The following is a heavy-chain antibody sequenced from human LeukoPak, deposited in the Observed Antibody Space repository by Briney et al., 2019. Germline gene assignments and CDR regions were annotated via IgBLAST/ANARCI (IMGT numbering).Heavy chain of an antibody. J-gene: IGHJ5*02. CDR2: IYYSGSA. CDR1: GGSISDYS. Sequence: SETLSLTCTVSGGSISDYSWSWIRQPPGKGLEWIGNIYYSGSANHNPSLKSRVTISVDTSKNQFSLKLSSVTAADTAVYYCARGASYGSGRGFDPWGQGTLVTVSS. D-gene: IGHD3-10*01. CDR3: ARGASYGSGRGFDP. V-gene: IGHV4-59*01.